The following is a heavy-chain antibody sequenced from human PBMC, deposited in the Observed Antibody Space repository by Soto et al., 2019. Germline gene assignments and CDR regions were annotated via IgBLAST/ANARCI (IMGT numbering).Heavy chain of an antibody. Sequence: GGSLRLSCAASGFTFSRHGMHWVRQAPGKGLEWVAVIWYDGSTKNYADSVKGRFTISRDNAKNSLYLQMNSLRAEDTAVYYCAIGGGGYFDYWGQGTLVTVSS. CDR1: GFTFSRHG. CDR3: AIGGGGYFDY. CDR2: IWYDGSTK. V-gene: IGHV3-33*01. J-gene: IGHJ4*02. D-gene: IGHD3-10*01.